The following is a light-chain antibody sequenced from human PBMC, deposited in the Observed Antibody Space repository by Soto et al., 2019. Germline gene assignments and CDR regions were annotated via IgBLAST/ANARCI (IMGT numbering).Light chain of an antibody. Sequence: IQMTQSPSTLSASVGDRVTITCRASQSISSWLAWYQQKPGKAPKLLIYKASSLESGVPSRFSGSGSGTEFTLTISSLQPDDFATYYCQQYNSYSPWTVGQGTKV. J-gene: IGKJ1*01. CDR1: QSISSW. V-gene: IGKV1-5*03. CDR3: QQYNSYSPWT. CDR2: KAS.